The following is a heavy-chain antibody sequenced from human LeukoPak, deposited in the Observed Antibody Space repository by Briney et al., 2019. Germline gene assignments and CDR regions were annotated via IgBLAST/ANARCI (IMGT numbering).Heavy chain of an antibody. CDR1: GFTFSSYS. CDR2: IYSGGST. J-gene: IGHJ6*02. D-gene: IGHD2-2*01. CDR3: ARVRYCSSTSCFYYYYGMDV. V-gene: IGHV3-66*01. Sequence: GGSLRLSCAASGFTFSSYSMNWVRQAPGKGLEWVSVIYSGGSTYYADPVKGRFTISRDNSKNTLYLQMNSLRAEDTAVYYCARVRYCSSTSCFYYYYGMDVWGQGTTVTVSS.